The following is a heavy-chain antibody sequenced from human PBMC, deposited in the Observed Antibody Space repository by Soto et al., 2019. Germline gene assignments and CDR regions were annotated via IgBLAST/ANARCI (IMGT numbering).Heavy chain of an antibody. CDR2: IYHSGST. CDR3: ASGGYSYLGYYYYGMDV. D-gene: IGHD5-18*01. V-gene: IGHV4-38-2*01. Sequence: XGTLCLTFAVSGYSISSGYYWCWIRQPPGKGLEWIGSIYHSGSTYYNPSLKSRVTISVDTSKNQFSLKLSSVTAADTAVYYCASGGYSYLGYYYYGMDVWGQGTTVTVSS. J-gene: IGHJ6*02. CDR1: GYSISSGYY.